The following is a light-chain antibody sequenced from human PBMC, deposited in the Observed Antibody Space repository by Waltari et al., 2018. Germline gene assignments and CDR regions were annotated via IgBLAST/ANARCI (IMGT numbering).Light chain of an antibody. Sequence: QAALTQPPSVSGSPGQSVTISCTGTSSDIGGYHYVSWYQQHPGKAPKLMISDVSKRPSGVSDRFSGSKSGNTASLTISGLQAEDEADYYCSSYADSNTLLFGGGTRLTVL. J-gene: IGLJ2*01. V-gene: IGLV2-11*01. CDR1: SSDIGGYHY. CDR3: SSYADSNTLL. CDR2: DVS.